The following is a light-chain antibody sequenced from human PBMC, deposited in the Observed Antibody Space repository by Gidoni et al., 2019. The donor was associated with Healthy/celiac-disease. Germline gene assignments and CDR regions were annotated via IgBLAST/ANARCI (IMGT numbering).Light chain of an antibody. CDR2: EVS. J-gene: IGLJ1*01. CDR1: SSDVGGYNY. Sequence: SALTQPASVSGSPAQSLTISCTGTSSDVGGYNYVSWYQQHPGKAPKLMIYEVSNRPSGVSNRFSGSKSGNTASLTISGLQAEDEADYYCSSYTSSSTLGVFGTGTKVTVL. CDR3: SSYTSSSTLGV. V-gene: IGLV2-14*01.